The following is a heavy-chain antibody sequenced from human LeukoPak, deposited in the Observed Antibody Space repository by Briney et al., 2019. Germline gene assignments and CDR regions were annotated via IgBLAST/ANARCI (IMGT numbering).Heavy chain of an antibody. V-gene: IGHV3-66*01. J-gene: IGHJ4*02. CDR1: GFTVSSNY. D-gene: IGHD4-17*01. Sequence: QPGGPLRLSCAASGFTVSSNYMSWVRQAPGKGLEWVSVIYSGGSTYYADSVKGRFTISRDNSKNTLYLQMNSLRAEDTAVYYCARMTTVTTFDYWGQGTLVTVSS. CDR2: IYSGGST. CDR3: ARMTTVTTFDY.